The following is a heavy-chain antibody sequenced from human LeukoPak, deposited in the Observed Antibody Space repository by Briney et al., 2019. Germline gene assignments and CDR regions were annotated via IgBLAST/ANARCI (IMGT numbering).Heavy chain of an antibody. CDR2: VYYSGST. CDR3: ARYHCSTTTCYNFDY. D-gene: IGHD2-2*02. V-gene: IGHV4-59*01. Sequence: SETLSLTCTVSGGSINSYSWTWIRQPPGKGLEWIGFVYYSGSTNCNPSLKSRVTISVDTSKTQFSLKLSSVTAADTAVYYCARYHCSTTTCYNFDYWGQGVLVTVSS. J-gene: IGHJ4*02. CDR1: GGSINSYS.